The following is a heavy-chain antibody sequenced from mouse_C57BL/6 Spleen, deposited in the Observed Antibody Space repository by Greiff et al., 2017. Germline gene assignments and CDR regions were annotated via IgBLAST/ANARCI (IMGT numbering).Heavy chain of an antibody. CDR1: GYAFSSSW. D-gene: IGHD2-3*01. J-gene: IGHJ4*01. Sequence: VQLQQSGPELVKPGASVKISCKASGYAFSSSWMNWVKQRPGKGLEWIGRIYPGDGDTNYNGKFKGKATLTADKSSSTAYMQLSSLTSEDSAVYFCARRPLDGFYAMDYWGQGTSVTVSS. V-gene: IGHV1-82*01. CDR2: IYPGDGDT. CDR3: ARRPLDGFYAMDY.